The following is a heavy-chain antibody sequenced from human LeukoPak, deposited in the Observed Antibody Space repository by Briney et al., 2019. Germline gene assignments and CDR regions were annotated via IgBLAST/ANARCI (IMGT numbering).Heavy chain of an antibody. V-gene: IGHV4-59*01. J-gene: IGHJ5*02. D-gene: IGHD1-1*01. CDR1: GGSISSYY. CDR2: VHYSGST. CDR3: ARSGTDWFDP. Sequence: PSETLSLTCTVSGGSISSYYWSWIRQPPGKGLEWIGYVHYSGSTNYNPSLKSRVTISVDTSKNQFSLRLSSVTTADTAVYYCARSGTDWFDPWGQGTLVTVSS.